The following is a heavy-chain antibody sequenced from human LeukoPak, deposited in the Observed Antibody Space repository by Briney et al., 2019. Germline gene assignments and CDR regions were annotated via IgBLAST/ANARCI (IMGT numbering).Heavy chain of an antibody. CDR1: GYTFTSYA. CDR3: ARPATSSHCSSTSCYDAFDI. D-gene: IGHD2-2*01. Sequence: GASVKVSCKASGYTFTSYAMHWVRQAPGQRLEWMGWINAGNGNTKYSQKFQGRVTITTDESTSTAYMELSSLRSEDTAVYYCARPATSSHCSSTSCYDAFDIWGQGTMVTVSS. CDR2: INAGNGNT. V-gene: IGHV1-3*01. J-gene: IGHJ3*02.